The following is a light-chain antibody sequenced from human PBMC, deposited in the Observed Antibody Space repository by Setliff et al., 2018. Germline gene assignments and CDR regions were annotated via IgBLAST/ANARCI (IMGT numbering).Light chain of an antibody. CDR1: SSDVGAYNY. CDR3: SSYAGNFLFV. Sequence: QSALTQPRSVSGSLGQSVTISCTGSSSDVGAYNYVSWYQQHPGKAPKLMIYDVTKRPSGVPDRFSGSKSANTASLTISGLQAEDEADYYCSSYAGNFLFVFGIGTKVTVL. J-gene: IGLJ1*01. V-gene: IGLV2-11*01. CDR2: DVT.